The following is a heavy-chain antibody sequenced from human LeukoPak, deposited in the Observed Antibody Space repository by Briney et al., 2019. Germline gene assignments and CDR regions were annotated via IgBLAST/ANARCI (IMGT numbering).Heavy chain of an antibody. V-gene: IGHV3-23*01. Sequence: GSLRLSCAASGFTFSSYAMSWVRQAPGKGLEWVSAISGSGGSTYYADSVKGRFTISRDNSKNTLYLQMNSLRAEDTAVYYCAKGRGYSYGYKYYFDYWGQGTLVTVSS. D-gene: IGHD5-18*01. CDR3: AKGRGYSYGYKYYFDY. CDR2: ISGSGGST. J-gene: IGHJ4*02. CDR1: GFTFSSYA.